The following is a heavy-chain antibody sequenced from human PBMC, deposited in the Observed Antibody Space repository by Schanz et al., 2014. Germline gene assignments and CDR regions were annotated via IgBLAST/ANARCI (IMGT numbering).Heavy chain of an antibody. CDR3: AGAFDSSGYYFDY. J-gene: IGHJ4*02. D-gene: IGHD3-22*01. V-gene: IGHV1-46*03. CDR2: VNPSVRGT. CDR1: GYTLSAYS. Sequence: QVQLVRSGTQVKKPGASVKVSCKASGYTLSAYSLHWVRQAPGQGLEWMGIVNPSVRGTHFAREFQGRVTVTSDTSTSTVYMELSGLRSEDTAVYYCAGAFDSSGYYFDYWGQGTLVTVSS.